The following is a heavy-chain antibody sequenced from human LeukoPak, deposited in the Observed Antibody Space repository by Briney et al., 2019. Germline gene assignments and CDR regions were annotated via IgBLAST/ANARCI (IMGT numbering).Heavy chain of an antibody. Sequence: SQTLSLTCTVSGVSNNNDDYYWTWVRQHPGKGLEWIGHIYYSGSTYYNPSLKSRVSMSVDTSKTQFSLKLSSVTAADTAVYYCARAGAYYGSGSSLDYWGQGTLVTVSS. D-gene: IGHD3-10*01. CDR3: ARAGAYYGSGSSLDY. J-gene: IGHJ4*02. CDR2: IYYSGST. CDR1: GVSNNNDDYY. V-gene: IGHV4-31*03.